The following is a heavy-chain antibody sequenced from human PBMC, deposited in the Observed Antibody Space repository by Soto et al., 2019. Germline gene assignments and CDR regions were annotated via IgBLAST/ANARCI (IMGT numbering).Heavy chain of an antibody. CDR1: GFTFSSYG. J-gene: IGHJ4*02. CDR2: ISYDGSNK. D-gene: IGHD3-22*01. Sequence: QVQLVESGGGVVQPGRSLRLSCAASGFTFSSYGMHWVRQAPGKGLDWVAVISYDGSNKYYADSVKGRFTISRDNSKNTLYLQMNSLRAEHTAVYYCVKHFGYYDSSGYYYQTFDYWGQGTLVTVSS. V-gene: IGHV3-30*18. CDR3: VKHFGYYDSSGYYYQTFDY.